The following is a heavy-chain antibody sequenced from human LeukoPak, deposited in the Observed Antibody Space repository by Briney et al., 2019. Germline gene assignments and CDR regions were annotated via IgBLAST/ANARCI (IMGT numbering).Heavy chain of an antibody. V-gene: IGHV1-18*01. D-gene: IGHD6-19*01. CDR2: ISAYNGNT. CDR1: GYTFTSYG. J-gene: IGHJ6*02. CDR3: ARDFPYSSGWYVVMIDRYYYYGMDV. Sequence: GASVKVSCKASGYTFTSYGISWVRQAPGQGLEWMGWISAYNGNTNYAQKLQGRVTMTTDTSTSTAYMELRSLRSDDTAVYYCARDFPYSSGWYVVMIDRYYYYGMDVWGQGTTVTVPS.